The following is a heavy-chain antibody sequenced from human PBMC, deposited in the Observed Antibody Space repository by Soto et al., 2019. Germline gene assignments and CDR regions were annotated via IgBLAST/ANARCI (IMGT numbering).Heavy chain of an antibody. D-gene: IGHD1-20*01. Sequence: PGGSLRLSCAASGFTFIDYAMSWVRQAPWKGLEWVSAISHTGASTFYAASVQGRFTISRDNAKKMLYLQMNSLRAEDTAVYYCARDNWNTIWGQGTMVTVAS. CDR1: GFTFIDYA. V-gene: IGHV3-23*01. J-gene: IGHJ3*02. CDR2: ISHTGAST. CDR3: ARDNWNTI.